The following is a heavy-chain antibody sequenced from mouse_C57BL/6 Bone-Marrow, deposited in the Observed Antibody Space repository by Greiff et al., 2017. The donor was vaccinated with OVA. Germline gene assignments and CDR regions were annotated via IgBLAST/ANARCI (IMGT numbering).Heavy chain of an antibody. CDR2: INPGSGGT. V-gene: IGHV1-54*01. J-gene: IGHJ2*01. D-gene: IGHD1-1*01. CDR1: GYAFTNYL. CDR3: ARRLYYGSSYGYYFDY. Sequence: VQLVESGAELVRPGTSVKVSCKASGYAFTNYLIEWVKQRPGQGLEWIGVINPGSGGTNYNEKFKGKATLTADKSSSTAYMQLSSLTSEDSAVYFCARRLYYGSSYGYYFDYWGQGTTLTVSS.